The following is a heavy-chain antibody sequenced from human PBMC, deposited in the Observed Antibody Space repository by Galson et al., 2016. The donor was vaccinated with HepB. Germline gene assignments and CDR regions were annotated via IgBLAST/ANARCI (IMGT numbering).Heavy chain of an antibody. CDR2: NNSDTGNT. J-gene: IGHJ4*02. D-gene: IGHD3-10*01. Sequence: SVKVSCKASGYIFTSYAIHWVRQAPGQSLEWLGWNNSDTGNTHYSRKFQGRVTVTRDTSATTASLELSSLRSEDTAVYYCAKEGALLWFGEIFFDYWGQGTLVTVSS. CDR3: AKEGALLWFGEIFFDY. CDR1: GYIFTSYA. V-gene: IGHV1-3*04.